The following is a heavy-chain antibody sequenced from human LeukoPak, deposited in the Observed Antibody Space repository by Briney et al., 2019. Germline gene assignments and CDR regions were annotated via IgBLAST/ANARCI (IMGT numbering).Heavy chain of an antibody. CDR1: GYTFTSYD. J-gene: IGHJ3*02. Sequence: ASVKVSCKASGYTFTSYDINWVRQATGQGLEWMGWMNPNSGNTGYAQKFQGRVTMTRNTSISTAYMEPSSLRSEDTAVYYCARSYGDGDAFDIWGQGTMVTVSS. CDR2: MNPNSGNT. V-gene: IGHV1-8*01. D-gene: IGHD4-17*01. CDR3: ARSYGDGDAFDI.